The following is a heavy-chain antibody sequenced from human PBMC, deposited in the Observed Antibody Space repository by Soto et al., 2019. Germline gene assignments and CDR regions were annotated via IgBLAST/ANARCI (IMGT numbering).Heavy chain of an antibody. D-gene: IGHD3-10*01. CDR2: IIPLFGTT. CDR1: GDTFKNCV. Sequence: QVQVVQSGVEVRRPGSSVKVSCKASGDTFKNCVISWVRQAPGQGLEWMGGIIPLFGTTDFVQRFQGRLTIMTDESTTTAYMELSRLRSEDTATYYCAAELGFGKLSVVWGQGTTVIVSS. CDR3: AAELGFGKLSVV. J-gene: IGHJ6*02. V-gene: IGHV1-69*01.